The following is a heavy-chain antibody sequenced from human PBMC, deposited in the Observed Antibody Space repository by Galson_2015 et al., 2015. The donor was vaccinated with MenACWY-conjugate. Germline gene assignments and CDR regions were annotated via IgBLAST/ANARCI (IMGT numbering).Heavy chain of an antibody. J-gene: IGHJ3*02. D-gene: IGHD2-2*01. Sequence: QSGAEVKKPGESLKISCKGSGYSFTPYWIGWVRQMPGKGLEWMGIIYPSDSDTRYSPSFQGQVTISADKSISTAYLQWSSLKASDTAMYYCARLGRLCCSSTSCYGGDAFDIWGQGTMVTVSS. CDR3: ARLGRLCCSSTSCYGGDAFDI. V-gene: IGHV5-51*01. CDR1: GYSFTPYW. CDR2: IYPSDSDT.